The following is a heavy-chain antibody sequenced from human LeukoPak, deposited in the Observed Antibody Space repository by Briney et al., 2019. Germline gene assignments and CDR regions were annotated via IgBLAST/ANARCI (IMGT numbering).Heavy chain of an antibody. CDR1: CGSLSSGGLY. Sequence: PSETPSPPRTFSCGSLSSGGLYWSWVRPPPREGLEWIGYIYYSGSTYYNPSLKSRVTISVDTSKNQFSLKLSSVTAADTAVYYCARDLGGNFDYWGQGTLVTVSS. D-gene: IGHD1-1*01. J-gene: IGHJ4*02. CDR2: IYYSGST. CDR3: ARDLGGNFDY. V-gene: IGHV4-31*03.